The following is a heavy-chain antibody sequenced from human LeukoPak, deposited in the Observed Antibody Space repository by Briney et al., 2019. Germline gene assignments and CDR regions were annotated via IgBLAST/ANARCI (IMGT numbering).Heavy chain of an antibody. V-gene: IGHV4-39*01. D-gene: IGHD4-17*01. CDR2: IYYSGST. CDR3: ARHDYGDSDWFDP. CDR1: GGSISSSSYY. J-gene: IGHJ5*02. Sequence: SETLSLTCTVSGGSISSSSYYWGWIRQPPGKGLEWIGSIYYSGSTYYNPPLKSRVTISVDTSKNQFSLKLSSVTAADTAVYYCARHDYGDSDWFDPWGQGTLVTVSS.